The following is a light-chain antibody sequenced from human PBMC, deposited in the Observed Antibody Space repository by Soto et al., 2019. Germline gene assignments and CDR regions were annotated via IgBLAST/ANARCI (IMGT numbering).Light chain of an antibody. CDR1: QTINSK. Sequence: VMTQSPATLSVSPAERATLSCRASQTINSKLAWYQRKPGQAPKLLIYYASTRATDIPARFSGSGSGAEFTLAINRLQSGDFGIFYCQQYNNWPWTFGQGTKVDIK. CDR2: YAS. CDR3: QQYNNWPWT. J-gene: IGKJ1*01. V-gene: IGKV3-15*01.